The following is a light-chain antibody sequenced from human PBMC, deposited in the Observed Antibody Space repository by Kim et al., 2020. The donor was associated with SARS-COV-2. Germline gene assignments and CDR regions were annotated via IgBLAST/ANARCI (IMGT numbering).Light chain of an antibody. J-gene: IGKJ5*01. CDR1: QSVSSN. V-gene: IGKV3D-15*03. CDR3: QQCNNWPIT. Sequence: EILMTQSPATLSVSPGERATLSCRTSQSVSSNLAWYQQKPGQAPRLLIYGASIRAAGIPARFTGSGSGTEFTLTISILQSEDFAVYYCQQCNNWPITFGQGTRLEIK. CDR2: GAS.